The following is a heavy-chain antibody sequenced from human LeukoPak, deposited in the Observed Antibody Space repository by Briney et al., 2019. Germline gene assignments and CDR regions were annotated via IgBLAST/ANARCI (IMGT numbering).Heavy chain of an antibody. Sequence: GGSLRLSCAASGFTFSTYSMNWVRQAPGKGLEWVSSISSGSGYIYYADSVKGRFTISRDNSKNTLYLQMNSLRAEDTAVYYCVKADSGYDLLFDYWGQGTLVTVSS. CDR2: ISSGSGYI. CDR1: GFTFSTYS. D-gene: IGHD5-12*01. J-gene: IGHJ4*02. CDR3: VKADSGYDLLFDY. V-gene: IGHV3-21*04.